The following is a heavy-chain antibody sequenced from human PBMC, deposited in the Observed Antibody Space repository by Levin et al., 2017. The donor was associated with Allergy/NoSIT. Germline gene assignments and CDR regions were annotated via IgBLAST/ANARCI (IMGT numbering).Heavy chain of an antibody. CDR3: ARKGSGSSTDY. V-gene: IGHV4-4*02. CDR2: ILHAETT. D-gene: IGHD3-10*01. CDR1: GGSISASHW. Sequence: TASETLSLTCAVSGGSISASHWWGWFRQPPGKGLEWIGEILHAETTNYSPSLKSRLTISGDKSKNVLSLAVSSVTAADTAVYYCARKGSGSSTDYWGQGILVTVSS. J-gene: IGHJ4*02.